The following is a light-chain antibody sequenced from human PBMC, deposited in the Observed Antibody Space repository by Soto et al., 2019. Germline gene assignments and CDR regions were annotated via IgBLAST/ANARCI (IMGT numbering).Light chain of an antibody. CDR2: DAS. Sequence: EIVLTQSPATLSLSPGERATLSCRASQSVSSYLAWYQQKPGQAPRLLIYDASNRATGIPARFSGSGSGTDFPLTISRLEPVDFAVYYCQQRSNWPLLTFGGGTKVEIK. J-gene: IGKJ4*01. V-gene: IGKV3-11*01. CDR1: QSVSSY. CDR3: QQRSNWPLLT.